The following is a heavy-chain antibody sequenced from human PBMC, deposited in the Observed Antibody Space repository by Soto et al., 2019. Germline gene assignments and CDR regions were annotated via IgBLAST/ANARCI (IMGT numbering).Heavy chain of an antibody. J-gene: IGHJ5*02. D-gene: IGHD2-8*01. CDR3: AREDCTNGVCYRLTHWFDP. V-gene: IGHV6-1*01. Sequence: SQTLSLTCAISGDSVSSNSAAWNWIRQSPSRGLEWLGRTYYRSKLYNDYAVSVKSRITINPDTSKNQFSLQLNSVTPEDTAVYYCAREDCTNGVCYRLTHWFDPWGQGTLVTVSS. CDR1: GDSVSSNSAA. CDR2: TYYRSKLYN.